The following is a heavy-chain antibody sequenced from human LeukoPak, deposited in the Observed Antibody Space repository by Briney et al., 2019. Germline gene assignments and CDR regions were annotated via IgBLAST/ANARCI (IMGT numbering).Heavy chain of an antibody. J-gene: IGHJ3*02. CDR1: GFTFSSYW. D-gene: IGHD2-15*01. CDR3: TREHSEAFDI. CDR2: IGGSSSSI. Sequence: PGGSLRLSXAASGFTFSSYWMHWVRQAPGKGLEWVSSIGGSSSSIYYADSVKGRFTISRDNAKNSLYLQMSSLRAEDTAVYYCTREHSEAFDIWGQGTMVTVSS. V-gene: IGHV3-21*01.